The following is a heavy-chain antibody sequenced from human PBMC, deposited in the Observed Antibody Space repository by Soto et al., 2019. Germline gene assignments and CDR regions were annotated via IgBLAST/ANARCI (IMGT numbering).Heavy chain of an antibody. CDR3: AKDTDHAYDF. Sequence: QVHLVQSGAEVKKPGSSVKVSCKASGGTFRSFAFSWVRQAPGHGLEWMGGIIPLFGTTNYAQRFQGRVTITADESTSTAYMELSSLKSEDTAIYYCAKDTDHAYDFWGQGTLVTVSS. CDR2: IIPLFGTT. V-gene: IGHV1-69*01. J-gene: IGHJ4*02. CDR1: GGTFRSFA. D-gene: IGHD3-16*01.